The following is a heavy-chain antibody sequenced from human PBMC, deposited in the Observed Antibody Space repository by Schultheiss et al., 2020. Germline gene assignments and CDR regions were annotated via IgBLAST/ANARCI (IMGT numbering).Heavy chain of an antibody. CDR1: GGSISSYY. CDR3: ARGGGTVTTYNWFDP. V-gene: IGHV4-59*12. CDR2: IYHSGST. Sequence: SETLSLTCTVSGGSISSYYWSWIRQPPGKGLEWIGYIYHSGSTNYNPSLKSRATISVDTSTNQFSLKLSSVTAADTAVYYCARGGGTVTTYNWFDPWGQGTLVTVSS. D-gene: IGHD4-17*01. J-gene: IGHJ5*02.